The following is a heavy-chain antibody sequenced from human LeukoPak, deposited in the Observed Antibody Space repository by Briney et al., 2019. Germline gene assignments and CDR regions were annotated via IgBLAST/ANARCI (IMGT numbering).Heavy chain of an antibody. CDR2: IYYSGST. V-gene: IGHV4-59*08. Sequence: SETLSLTCTVSGGSISSYYWSWIRQPPGKGLEWIGYIYYSGSTNYNPSLKSRVTTSVDTSKNQFSLKLSSVTAADTAVYYCARQGGCYDSSGYYTVIDIWGQGTMVTVSS. CDR3: ARQGGCYDSSGYYTVIDI. J-gene: IGHJ3*02. CDR1: GGSISSYY. D-gene: IGHD3-22*01.